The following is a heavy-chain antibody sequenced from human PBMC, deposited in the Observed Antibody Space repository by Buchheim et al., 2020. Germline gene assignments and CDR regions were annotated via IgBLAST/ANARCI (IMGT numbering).Heavy chain of an antibody. CDR2: INHSGST. J-gene: IGHJ2*01. D-gene: IGHD3-22*01. V-gene: IGHV4-34*01. CDR1: GGSFSGYY. Sequence: QVQLQQWGAGLLKPSETLSLTCAVYGGSFSGYYWSWIRQPPGKGLEWIGEINHSGSTNYNPSLKSRVTISVDTSKNQFSLKLRSVTAADTAVYYCARALGSGYYYPWYFDLWGRGTL. CDR3: ARALGSGYYYPWYFDL.